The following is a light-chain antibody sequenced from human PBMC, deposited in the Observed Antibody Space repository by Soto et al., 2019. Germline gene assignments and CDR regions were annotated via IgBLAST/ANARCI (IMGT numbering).Light chain of an antibody. CDR3: SSYTSSNTHVV. Sequence: QSALTQPASVSGSPGQSITISCTGTSSDVGGYNYVSWYQQHPGKAPKLMIYDVSNRPSGVSNRFSGSKSGNTASLTISDLQAVDEADYYCSSYTSSNTHVVFGGGTQLTVL. CDR2: DVS. CDR1: SSDVGGYNY. J-gene: IGLJ2*01. V-gene: IGLV2-14*03.